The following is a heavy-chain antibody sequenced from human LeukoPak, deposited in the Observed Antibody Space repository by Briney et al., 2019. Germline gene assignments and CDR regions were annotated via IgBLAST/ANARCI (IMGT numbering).Heavy chain of an antibody. CDR2: ISYDGSNK. CDR3: ARAPKAYYYGSGSYSNWFDP. D-gene: IGHD3-10*01. V-gene: IGHV3-30-3*01. Sequence: GGSLRLSCAASGFTFSSYAMHWVRQAPGKGLEWVAVISYDGSNKYYADSVKGRFTISRDNSKNTLYLQMNSLRAEDTAVSYCARAPKAYYYGSGSYSNWFDPWGQGTLVTVSS. J-gene: IGHJ5*02. CDR1: GFTFSSYA.